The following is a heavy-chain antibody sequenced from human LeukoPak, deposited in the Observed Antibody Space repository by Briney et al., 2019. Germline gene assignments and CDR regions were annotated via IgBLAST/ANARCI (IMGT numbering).Heavy chain of an antibody. J-gene: IGHJ4*02. D-gene: IGHD3-10*01. CDR2: ISSNGGTT. V-gene: IGHV3-64*01. Sequence: GGSLRLSCAASGFTFSRYAMHWVRQAPGKGLEYVAAISSNGGTTYYANSVKGRFTVSRDNAKNSVYLQMNSLRDEDTAVYYCARHYYGSGSVDYWGQGTLVTVSS. CDR3: ARHYYGSGSVDY. CDR1: GFTFSRYA.